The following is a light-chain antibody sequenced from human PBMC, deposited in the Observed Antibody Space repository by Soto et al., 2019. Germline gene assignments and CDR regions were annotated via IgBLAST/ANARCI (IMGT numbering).Light chain of an antibody. CDR3: ETWDRNTVV. CDR2: LEGTGSY. Sequence: QSVLTQSSSASASLGSSVKLTCTLSSGHSSYIIAWHQQQPGKAPRYLVKLEGTGSYNKGSGVPDRFSGSSSGADRYLTISNLQFEDEADYYCETWDRNTVVFGGGTKVTVL. CDR1: SGHSSYI. J-gene: IGLJ2*01. V-gene: IGLV4-60*02.